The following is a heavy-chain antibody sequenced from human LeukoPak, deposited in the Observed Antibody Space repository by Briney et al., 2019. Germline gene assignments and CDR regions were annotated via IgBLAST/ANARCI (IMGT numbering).Heavy chain of an antibody. V-gene: IGHV4-59*08. D-gene: IGHD5-24*01. CDR2: IYYSGST. J-gene: IGHJ4*02. CDR3: ARHDGDGYNF. CDR1: GGSISSYY. Sequence: SETLSLTCAVYGGSISSYYWSWIRQPPGKGLEWIGYIYYSGSTNYNPSLKSRVTISVDTSKNQFSLKLSSVTAADTAVYYCARHDGDGYNFWGQGTLVTVSS.